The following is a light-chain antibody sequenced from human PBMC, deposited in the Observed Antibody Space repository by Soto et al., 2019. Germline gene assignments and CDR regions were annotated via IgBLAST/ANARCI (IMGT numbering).Light chain of an antibody. Sequence: DIQMTQSPSTLSASVGDRVTITCRASQSISVWLAWYQQKAGKAPNLLIYKASRLESGVPSRFSGSGSETEFTLTISGLQPGDFASYYCQQYDTNWTFGQGTKVDIK. CDR1: QSISVW. CDR2: KAS. J-gene: IGKJ1*01. V-gene: IGKV1-5*03. CDR3: QQYDTNWT.